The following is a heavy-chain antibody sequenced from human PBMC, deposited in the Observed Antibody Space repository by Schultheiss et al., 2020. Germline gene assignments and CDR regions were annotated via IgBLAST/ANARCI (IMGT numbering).Heavy chain of an antibody. CDR2: INPNSGGT. Sequence: ASVKVSCKASGYTFTGYYMHWVRQAPGQGLEWMGRINPNSGGTNYAQKFQGRVTMTRDTSTSTVYMELSSLRSEDTAVYYCAREGPHGMDVWGKGTTVTVSS. J-gene: IGHJ6*04. CDR1: GYTFTGYY. V-gene: IGHV1-2*06. CDR3: AREGPHGMDV.